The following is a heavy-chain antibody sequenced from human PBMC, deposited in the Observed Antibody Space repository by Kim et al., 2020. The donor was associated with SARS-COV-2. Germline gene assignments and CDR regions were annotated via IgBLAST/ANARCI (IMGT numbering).Heavy chain of an antibody. D-gene: IGHD3-3*01. V-gene: IGHV3-15*01. Sequence: GGSLRLSCAASGFTFSNAWMSWVRQAPGKGLEWVGRIKSKTDGGTTDYAAPVKGRFTISRDDSKNTLYLQMNSLKTEDTAVYYCTTDGFLEWWGYFDYWGQGTLVTVSS. J-gene: IGHJ4*02. CDR2: IKSKTDGGTT. CDR3: TTDGFLEWWGYFDY. CDR1: GFTFSNAW.